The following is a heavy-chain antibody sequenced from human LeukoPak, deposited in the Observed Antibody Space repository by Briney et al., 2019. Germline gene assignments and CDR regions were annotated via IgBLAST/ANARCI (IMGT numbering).Heavy chain of an antibody. CDR2: INPNSGGT. V-gene: IGHV1-2*06. J-gene: IGHJ4*02. D-gene: IGHD1-26*01. Sequence: GASVKVSCKASGYTFTGYYMHWVRQAPGQGLEWMGRINPNSGGTNYAQKFQGRVTMTRDTSISTAYMELSSLRSEDTAVYYCARGIGGSYYVGYYFDYWGQGTLVTVSS. CDR1: GYTFTGYY. CDR3: ARGIGGSYYVGYYFDY.